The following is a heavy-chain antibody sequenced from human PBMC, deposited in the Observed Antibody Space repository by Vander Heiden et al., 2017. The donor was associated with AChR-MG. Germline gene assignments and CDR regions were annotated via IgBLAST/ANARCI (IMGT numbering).Heavy chain of an antibody. CDR2: IYYNDDS. D-gene: IGHD7-27*01. J-gene: IGHJ4*02. CDR1: GFSLTTPGVG. V-gene: IGHV2-5*01. Sequence: QITLKESGPTLVKPTQTLTLTCTLSGFSLTTPGVGVGWIRQPPGKALEWLALIYYNDDSRFSPPLKSRLYITKDTSKNQVVLTMTNMDPVDTATYYCAHTVSGDTVTATCDYWGQGTLGTVSS. CDR3: AHTVSGDTVTATCDY.